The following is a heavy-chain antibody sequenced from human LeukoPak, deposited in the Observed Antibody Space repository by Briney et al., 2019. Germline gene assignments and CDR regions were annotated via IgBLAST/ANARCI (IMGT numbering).Heavy chain of an antibody. CDR3: AKHSGTRGWYNDY. V-gene: IGHV3-23*01. J-gene: IGHJ4*02. D-gene: IGHD6-19*01. CDR2: ISDSGGGS. Sequence: PGGSLRLSCAASGFNFNSAAMTWVRQAPGRGLEWVSGISDSGGGSYYADSVKGRFTISRENSKSMLYLQMNSLRADDTAVYYCAKHSGTRGWYNDYWGQGTLVTVSS. CDR1: GFNFNSAA.